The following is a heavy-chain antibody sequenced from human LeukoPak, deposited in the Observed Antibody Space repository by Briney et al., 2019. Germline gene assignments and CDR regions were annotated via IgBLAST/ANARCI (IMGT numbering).Heavy chain of an antibody. Sequence: ASVKVSCKASGYTFTGYYMHWVRQAPGQGLEWMGWINPNSGGTNYAQKFQGRVTITRDTSISTAYMELSRLRSDDTAVYYCARDIGYCSSTSCPGGFDYWGQGTLVTVSS. CDR3: ARDIGYCSSTSCPGGFDY. D-gene: IGHD2-2*01. V-gene: IGHV1-2*02. CDR1: GYTFTGYY. CDR2: INPNSGGT. J-gene: IGHJ4*02.